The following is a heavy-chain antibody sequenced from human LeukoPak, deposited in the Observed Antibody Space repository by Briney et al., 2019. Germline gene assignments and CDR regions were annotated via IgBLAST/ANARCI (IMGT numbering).Heavy chain of an antibody. D-gene: IGHD3-9*01. CDR1: GYTFTGYY. CDR3: ARLRDDILTGYFDY. J-gene: IGHJ4*02. CDR2: INPNSGGT. Sequence: ASVKVSCKASGYTFTGYYMHWVRDAPGQGLEWMGWINPNSGGTNYAQKFQGRVTMTRDTSISTAYMELSRLRSDDTAVYYCARLRDDILTGYFDYWSQGTLVTVSS. V-gene: IGHV1-2*02.